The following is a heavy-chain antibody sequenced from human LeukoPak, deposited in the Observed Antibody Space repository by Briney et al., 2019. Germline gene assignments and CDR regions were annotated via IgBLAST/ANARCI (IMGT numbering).Heavy chain of an antibody. CDR2: INPSGGST. J-gene: IGHJ5*02. V-gene: IGHV1-46*01. CDR1: GYSFND. Sequence: ASVKVSCKAPGYSFNDMHWVRQAPGQGLEWMGIINPSGGSTSYAQKFQGRVTMTRDTSTSTVYMELSSLTSEDTAVYYCARDGGYCVDPWGQGTLVTVSS. D-gene: IGHD2-15*01. CDR3: ARDGGYCVDP.